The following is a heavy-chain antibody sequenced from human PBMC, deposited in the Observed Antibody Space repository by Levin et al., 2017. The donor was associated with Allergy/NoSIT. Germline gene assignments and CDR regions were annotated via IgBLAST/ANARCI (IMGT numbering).Heavy chain of an antibody. D-gene: IGHD6-19*01. CDR3: ARGRVQWLSRAEYFQH. V-gene: IGHV4-34*01. CDR2: INHSGST. J-gene: IGHJ1*01. CDR1: GGSFSVYY. Sequence: SETLSLTCAVYGGSFSVYYWSWIRQPPGKGLEWIGEINHSGSTNYNPSLKSRVTISVDTSKNQFSLKLSSVTAADTAVYYWARGRVQWLSRAEYFQHWGQGTLVTVSS.